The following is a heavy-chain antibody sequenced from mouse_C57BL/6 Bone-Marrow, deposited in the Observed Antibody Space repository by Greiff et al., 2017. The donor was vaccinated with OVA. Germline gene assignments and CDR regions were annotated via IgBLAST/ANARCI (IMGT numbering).Heavy chain of an antibody. CDR3: ARVVAKDWYFDV. Sequence: VQLQQSGAELVKPGASVKLSCTASGFNIKDYYMHWVKQRTEQGLEWIGRIDPEDGETKYAPQFQGKATITADTSSNTAYLQLSSLTSEDTAVYYCARVVAKDWYFDVWGTGTTVTVSS. CDR2: IDPEDGET. D-gene: IGHD1-1*01. CDR1: GFNIKDYY. V-gene: IGHV14-2*01. J-gene: IGHJ1*03.